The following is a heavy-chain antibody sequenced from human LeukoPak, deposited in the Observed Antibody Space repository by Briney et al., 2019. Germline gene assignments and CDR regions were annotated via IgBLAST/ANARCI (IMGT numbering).Heavy chain of an antibody. J-gene: IGHJ4*02. CDR3: AKPNAADYYDSSGSYFDY. CDR2: ISGSGGST. CDR1: GFTFSSYA. D-gene: IGHD3-22*01. V-gene: IGHV3-23*01. Sequence: PGGSLRLSCAASGFTFSSYAVSWVRQAPGKGLEWVSVISGSGGSTYYADSVKGRFTISRDNSKNTLYLQMNSLSAEDTAVYYCAKPNAADYYDSSGSYFDYWGQGTLVTVSS.